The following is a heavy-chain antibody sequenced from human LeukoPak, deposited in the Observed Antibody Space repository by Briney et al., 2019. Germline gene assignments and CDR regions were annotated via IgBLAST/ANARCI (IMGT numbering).Heavy chain of an antibody. V-gene: IGHV4-39*07. Sequence: PSETLSLTCTVSGGSISSSSYYWGWIRQPPGKGLEWIGSIYYSGSTYYNPSLKSRVTISVDTSKNQFSLKLSSVTAADTAVYYCARDTYDYVWGSYRYPDYWGQGTLVTVSS. CDR2: IYYSGST. D-gene: IGHD3-16*02. J-gene: IGHJ4*02. CDR3: ARDTYDYVWGSYRYPDY. CDR1: GGSISSSSYY.